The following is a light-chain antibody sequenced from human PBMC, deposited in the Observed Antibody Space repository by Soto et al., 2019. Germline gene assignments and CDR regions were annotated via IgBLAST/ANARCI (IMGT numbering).Light chain of an antibody. CDR1: TGAVTSGHY. V-gene: IGLV7-46*01. J-gene: IGLJ1*01. CDR2: DTS. Sequence: QAVVTQEPSLTVSPGGTVTLTCGSSTGAVTSGHYPYWFQQKPGQAPRTLIYDTSNKHSWTPARFSGSLLGGKAALTLSGAQPEDEAEYYCLLSYSGALYVFGLATKVTV. CDR3: LLSYSGALYV.